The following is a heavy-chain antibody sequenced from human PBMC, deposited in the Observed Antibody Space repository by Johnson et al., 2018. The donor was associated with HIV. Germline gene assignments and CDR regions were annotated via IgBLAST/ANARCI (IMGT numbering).Heavy chain of an antibody. D-gene: IGHD6-25*01. CDR1: GFTFSSYA. Sequence: VQLVESGGGLVQPGGSLRLSCAASGFTFSSYAMSWVRQAPGKGLEWVSAISWNSGTIGYADSVKGRFTISRDNAKNSLYLQMDNLRVEDTAIYYCARDGESQRLPLGDAFDVWGQGTLVTVSS. J-gene: IGHJ3*01. V-gene: IGHV3-23*04. CDR3: ARDGESQRLPLGDAFDV. CDR2: ISWNSGTI.